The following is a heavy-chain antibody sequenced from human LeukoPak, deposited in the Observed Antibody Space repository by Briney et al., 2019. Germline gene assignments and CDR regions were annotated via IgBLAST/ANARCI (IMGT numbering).Heavy chain of an antibody. Sequence: SETLSLTCTVSGGSISSYYWSWIRQPPGKGLEWIGYIYYSGSTNYNPSLKSRVTISVDTSKNQFSLKLSSVTAADTAVYYCARDRGALPDYDFWSGLYYYYMDVWGKGTTVTVSS. D-gene: IGHD3-3*01. CDR3: ARDRGALPDYDFWSGLYYYYMDV. V-gene: IGHV4-59*01. CDR2: IYYSGST. CDR1: GGSISSYY. J-gene: IGHJ6*03.